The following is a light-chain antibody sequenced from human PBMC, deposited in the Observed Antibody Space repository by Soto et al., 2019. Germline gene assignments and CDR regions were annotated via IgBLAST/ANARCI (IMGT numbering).Light chain of an antibody. Sequence: DIQMTQSPSSLSASVGDRVTITCRASQSISSYLNWYQQKPGKAPTILIYAASSLQSGVPSRFGGSGSGTDFTLTISSLQPEDFATYYCQQSYSTLRTFGPGTKVDIK. CDR1: QSISSY. CDR2: AAS. J-gene: IGKJ3*01. CDR3: QQSYSTLRT. V-gene: IGKV1-39*01.